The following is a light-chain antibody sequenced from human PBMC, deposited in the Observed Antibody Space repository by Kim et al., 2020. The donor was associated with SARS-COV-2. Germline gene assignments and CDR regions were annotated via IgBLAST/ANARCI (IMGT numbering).Light chain of an antibody. J-gene: IGKJ1*01. CDR3: QHYGSSPPWT. V-gene: IGKV3-20*01. CDR1: QGVSSNY. CDR2: GIS. Sequence: PGERATLSCRASQGVSSNYLAWYQQQPGQAPRLLIYGISRRATDIPDRFSCSGSGTDFTLTISRLEPEDFAVYYCQHYGSSPPWTFGQGTKVDIK.